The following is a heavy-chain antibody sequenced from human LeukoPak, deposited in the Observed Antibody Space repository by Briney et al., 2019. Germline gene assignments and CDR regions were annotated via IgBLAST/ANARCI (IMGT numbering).Heavy chain of an antibody. CDR3: ATDPYGTGRGGGDYFDR. D-gene: IGHD7-27*01. V-gene: IGHV3-23*01. CDR2: VGAGGGGT. J-gene: IGHJ4*02. CDR1: GFTFTNYA. Sequence: GGSLRLSCAAPGFTFTNYALSWVRQAPGKGLEWISSVGAGGGGTYYSDSVKGRFAISRDNSKDTLYLQMNSLRGEDTAVYYCATDPYGTGRGGGDYFDRWGQGTLVTVSS.